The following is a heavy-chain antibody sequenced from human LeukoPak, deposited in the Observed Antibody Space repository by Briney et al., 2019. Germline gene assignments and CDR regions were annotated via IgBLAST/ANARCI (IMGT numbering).Heavy chain of an antibody. V-gene: IGHV1-69*06. D-gene: IGHD3-9*01. CDR1: GGTFSSYA. J-gene: IGHJ4*02. Sequence: SVKVSCKASGGTFSSYAISWVRQAHGQGLEWMGGIIPIFGTANYAQKFQGRVTITADKSTSTAYMELSSLRSEDTAVYYCASLYYDILTGQSYFLDYWGQGTLVTVSS. CDR3: ASLYYDILTGQSYFLDY. CDR2: IIPIFGTA.